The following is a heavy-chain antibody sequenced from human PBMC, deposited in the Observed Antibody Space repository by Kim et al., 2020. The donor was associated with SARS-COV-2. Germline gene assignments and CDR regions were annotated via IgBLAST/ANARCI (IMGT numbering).Heavy chain of an antibody. D-gene: IGHD3-22*01. V-gene: IGHV4-59*13. CDR1: GGSISRYY. CDR3: ARTYYYDSSLTLDY. CDR2: IYYSGGT. Sequence: SETLSLTCSVSGGSISRYYWSWIRQPPGKGLEWIGYIYYSGGTNYNPSLKSRVTISVDTSKNQFSLKLSSVTAADTAVYYCARTYYYDSSLTLDYCGQGTLVTVSS. J-gene: IGHJ4*02.